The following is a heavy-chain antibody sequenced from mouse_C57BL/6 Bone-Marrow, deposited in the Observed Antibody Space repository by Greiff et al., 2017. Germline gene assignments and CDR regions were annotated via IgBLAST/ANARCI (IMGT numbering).Heavy chain of an antibody. J-gene: IGHJ1*03. CDR2: INSDGGST. V-gene: IGHV5-2*01. CDR3: ERHRVTTYWYCDV. D-gene: IGHD2-5*01. Sequence: EVQGVESGGGLVQPGESLKLSCESNEYEFPSHDMSWVRKTPEKRLELVAAINSDGGSTYYPDTMERRFIISRDNTKKTLYLQMSSLRSEDTALAYCERHRVTTYWYCDVWGTGTTVTVSS. CDR1: EYEFPSHD.